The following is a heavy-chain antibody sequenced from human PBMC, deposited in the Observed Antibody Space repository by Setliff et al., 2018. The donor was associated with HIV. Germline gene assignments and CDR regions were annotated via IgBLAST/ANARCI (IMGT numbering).Heavy chain of an antibody. Sequence: SETLSLTCTVSGGSASNSRYYWAWIRQPPGKGLEYIGSIYHDGSTYYNPSLTSRVTISVDTSKNQFSLKLSSVTAADTAVYYCARLGGAGPYWGQGTLVTVSS. D-gene: IGHD3-16*01. CDR3: ARLGGAGPY. CDR1: GGSASNSRYY. CDR2: IYHDGST. V-gene: IGHV4-39*07. J-gene: IGHJ4*02.